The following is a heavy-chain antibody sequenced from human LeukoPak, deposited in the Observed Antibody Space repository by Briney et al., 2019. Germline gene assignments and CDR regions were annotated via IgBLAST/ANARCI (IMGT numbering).Heavy chain of an antibody. CDR3: AKKRNAAPYYFDC. CDR1: GGSVSSYY. J-gene: IGHJ4*02. CDR2: IYTSGST. V-gene: IGHV4-4*07. Sequence: SETLSLTCTVSGGSVSSYYWSWIRQPAGKGLEWIGRIYTSGSTNYNPSLKSRVTMSVDTSKNQFSLKLSSVTAADTAVYYCAKKRNAAPYYFDCWGRGTLVTVSS. D-gene: IGHD6-25*01.